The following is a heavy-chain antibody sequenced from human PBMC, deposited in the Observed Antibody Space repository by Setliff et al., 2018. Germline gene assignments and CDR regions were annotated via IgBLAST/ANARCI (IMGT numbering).Heavy chain of an antibody. CDR1: GGTFSSYA. J-gene: IGHJ2*01. CDR3: ARGGRDHWYFDL. Sequence: SVKVSCKASGGTFSSYAISWVRQAPGQGLEWMGGIIPLFGTANYAQKFQGRVTITTDESTSTAYMELSSLRSEDTAVYYCARGGRDHWYFDLWGCGTRVTVSS. D-gene: IGHD3-16*01. CDR2: IIPLFGTA. V-gene: IGHV1-69*05.